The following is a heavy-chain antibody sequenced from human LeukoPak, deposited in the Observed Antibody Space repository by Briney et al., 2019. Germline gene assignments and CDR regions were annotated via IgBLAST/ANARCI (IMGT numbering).Heavy chain of an antibody. J-gene: IGHJ4*02. V-gene: IGHV4-31*03. D-gene: IGHD2-21*01. CDR2: IQSSGTT. CDR1: GDSLSNGNYY. Sequence: PSQTLSLTCTVSGDSLSNGNYYWHWIRQHPAKGLEWLAFIQSSGTTRYNPSLKSRLIVSLDTSKNQFSLKLTAVTAADTAVYYCAGGGDSRKAGYWGRGTLITVSS. CDR3: AGGGDSRKAGY.